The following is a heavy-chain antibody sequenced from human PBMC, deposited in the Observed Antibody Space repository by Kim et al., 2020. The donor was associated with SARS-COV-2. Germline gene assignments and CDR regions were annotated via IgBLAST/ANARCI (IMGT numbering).Heavy chain of an antibody. CDR3: ARLIAAAGYKWFDP. D-gene: IGHD6-13*01. J-gene: IGHJ5*02. V-gene: IGHV1-46*01. Sequence: EQKFQGRVRMTRDKSTSTVYMELSSLRSEDTAVYYCARLIAAAGYKWFDPWGQGTPVTVSS.